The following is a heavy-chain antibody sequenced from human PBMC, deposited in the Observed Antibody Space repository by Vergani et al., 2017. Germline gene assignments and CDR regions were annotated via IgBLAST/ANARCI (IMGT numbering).Heavy chain of an antibody. V-gene: IGHV4-34*01. CDR3: ARGMVGATTVHYNWFDP. CDR2: INHSGST. D-gene: IGHD1-26*01. J-gene: IGHJ5*02. Sequence: QVQLQQWGAGLLKPSETLSLTCAVYGGSFSGYYWSWIRQPPGKGLEWIGEINHSGSTNYNPSLTSRVTISVDTSKNQFSLKLSSVTAADTAVYYCARGMVGATTVHYNWFDPWGQGTLVTVSS. CDR1: GGSFSGYY.